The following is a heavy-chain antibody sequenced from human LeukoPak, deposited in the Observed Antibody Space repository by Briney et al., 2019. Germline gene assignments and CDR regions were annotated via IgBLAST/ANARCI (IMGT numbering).Heavy chain of an antibody. CDR2: ISSSSDAI. J-gene: IGHJ4*02. Sequence: GGSLRLSCAASGFTFNTYSMTWVRRAPGKGLEWLSYISSSSDAIWYADSVKGRFTVSRDNAKNSLYLHTNSLRDEDTAVYYCARENWFKFDYWGQGSLVTVSS. D-gene: IGHD3-10*01. V-gene: IGHV3-48*02. CDR3: ARENWFKFDY. CDR1: GFTFNTYS.